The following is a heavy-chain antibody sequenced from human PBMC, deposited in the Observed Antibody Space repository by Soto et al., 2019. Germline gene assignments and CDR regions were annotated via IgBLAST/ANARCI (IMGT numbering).Heavy chain of an antibody. CDR2: INPNSGGT. CDR1: GYTFTGYY. V-gene: IGHV1-2*04. CDR3: ARGGNYYGSGSYISYYYGMDV. Sequence: ASVKVSCKASGYTFTGYYMHWVRQAPGQGLEWMGWINPNSGGTNYAQKFQGWVTMTRDTSISTAYMELSRLRSDDTAVYYCARGGNYYGSGSYISYYYGMDVWGQGTTVTV. J-gene: IGHJ6*02. D-gene: IGHD3-10*01.